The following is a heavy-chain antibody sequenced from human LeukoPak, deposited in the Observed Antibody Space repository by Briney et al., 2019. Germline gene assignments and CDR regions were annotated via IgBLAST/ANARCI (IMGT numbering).Heavy chain of an antibody. CDR1: GYTLTELS. Sequence: ASVKVSCKVSGYTLTELSMHWVRQAPGKGLEWMGGFDPEDGETIYAQEFQGRVTMTEDTSTDTAYMELSSLRSEDTAVYYCATRSPVMPPEAFDIWGQGTMVTVSS. CDR2: FDPEDGET. J-gene: IGHJ3*02. D-gene: IGHD3-16*01. V-gene: IGHV1-24*01. CDR3: ATRSPVMPPEAFDI.